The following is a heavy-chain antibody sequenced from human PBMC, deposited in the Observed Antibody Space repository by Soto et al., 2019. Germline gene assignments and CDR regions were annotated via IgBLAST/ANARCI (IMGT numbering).Heavy chain of an antibody. J-gene: IGHJ6*02. V-gene: IGHV6-1*01. D-gene: IGHD4-17*01. CDR3: ARDKPVTTYYYYYGMDV. CDR1: GDSVSSNSAA. CDR2: TYYRSKWYN. Sequence: SQTLSLTCAISGDSVSSNSAAWNWIRQSPSRGLEWLGRTYYRSKWYNDYAVSVKSRITINPDTSKNQFSLQLNSVTPEDTAVYYCARDKPVTTYYYYYGMDVWGQGTTVTVSS.